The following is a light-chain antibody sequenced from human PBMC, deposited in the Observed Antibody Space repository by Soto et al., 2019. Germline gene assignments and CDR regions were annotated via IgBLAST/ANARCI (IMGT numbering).Light chain of an antibody. CDR2: KTS. CDR1: QSLTRW. J-gene: IGKJ1*01. V-gene: IGKV1-5*03. CDR3: QHWTYYSWT. Sequence: DIHMTQSPSTLSSSVGDRVTITCRASQSLTRWLAWYQQKPGTAPHLLIYKTSSLESGVPSRFSGSGSGTDFTLTSSILQPDDFANYYCQHWTYYSWTFGQGTKVEVK.